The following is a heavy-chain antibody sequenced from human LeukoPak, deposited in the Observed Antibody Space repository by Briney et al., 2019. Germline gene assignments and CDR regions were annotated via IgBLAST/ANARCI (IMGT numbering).Heavy chain of an antibody. CDR3: ARDGGYCSGGSCNNWFDP. CDR1: GFTFSTYS. CDR2: IGSSSSYI. V-gene: IGHV3-21*01. Sequence: GGSLRLSCVASGFTFSTYSMNWVRQAPGKGLEWVSSIGSSSSYIYYADSVKGRFTISRDNAKNSLYLQMNSLRAEDTAVYYCARDGGYCSGGSCNNWFDPWGQGTLVTVSS. D-gene: IGHD2-15*01. J-gene: IGHJ5*02.